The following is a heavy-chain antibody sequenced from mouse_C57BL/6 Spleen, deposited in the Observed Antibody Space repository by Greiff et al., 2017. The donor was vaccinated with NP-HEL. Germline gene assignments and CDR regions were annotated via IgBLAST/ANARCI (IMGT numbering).Heavy chain of an antibody. Sequence: DVKLQESGPGLVKPSQSLSLTCSVTGYSITSGYYWNWIRQFPGNKLEWMGYISYDGSNNYNPSLKNRISITRDTSKNQFFLKLNSVTTEDTATYYCARDGDYDYDGFAYWGQGTLVTVSA. J-gene: IGHJ3*01. CDR1: GYSITSGYY. CDR2: ISYDGSN. V-gene: IGHV3-6*01. CDR3: ARDGDYDYDGFAY. D-gene: IGHD2-4*01.